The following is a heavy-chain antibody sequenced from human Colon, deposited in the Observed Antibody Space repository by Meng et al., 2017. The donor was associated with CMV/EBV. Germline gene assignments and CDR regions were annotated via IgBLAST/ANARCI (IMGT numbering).Heavy chain of an antibody. V-gene: IGHV3-48*03. J-gene: IGHJ6*02. D-gene: IGHD2-2*01. CDR1: GFTFDDYA. CDR2: IDTSGSAI. CDR3: AVKNCSSSSCYHYGYDYYGMAV. Sequence: GESLKISCAASGFTFDDYAMHWVRQAPGKGLGWVAYIDTSGSAIHYVDSVMGRFTISRDNAKSTQYLQMNSLRVEDTAVYYCAVKNCSSSSCYHYGYDYYGMAVWGQGTTVTVSS.